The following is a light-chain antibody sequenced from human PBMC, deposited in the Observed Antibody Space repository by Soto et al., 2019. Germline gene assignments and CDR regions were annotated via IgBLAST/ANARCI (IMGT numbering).Light chain of an antibody. CDR3: QHYNSYSEA. Sequence: DIQLTQSPSFLSASVGERVTITCRASQGISSYLAWYQQKPGKAPKLLIYKASTLKSGVPSRFSGSGSGTEFTLTISSLQPDDFATYYCQHYNSYSEAFGQGTKVDI. V-gene: IGKV1-5*03. J-gene: IGKJ1*01. CDR2: KAS. CDR1: QGISSY.